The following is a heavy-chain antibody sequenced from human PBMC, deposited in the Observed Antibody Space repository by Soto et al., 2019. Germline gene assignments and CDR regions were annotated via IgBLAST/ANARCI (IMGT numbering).Heavy chain of an antibody. Sequence: QVQLQESGPGLVKPSETLSLTCTVSGGSVSSGSYYGSWIRQPPGKGLEWIGYIYYSGSTNYNPSLKSRVTRSVDTSKNQFSLKLSSVNAADTAVYYCARDPGPFRGSGILELSYYYGMDVWGQGTTVTVSS. CDR1: GGSVSSGSYY. V-gene: IGHV4-61*01. CDR2: IYYSGST. D-gene: IGHD3-10*01. J-gene: IGHJ6*02. CDR3: ARDPGPFRGSGILELSYYYGMDV.